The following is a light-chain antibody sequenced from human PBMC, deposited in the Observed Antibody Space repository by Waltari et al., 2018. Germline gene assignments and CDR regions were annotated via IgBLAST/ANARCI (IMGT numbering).Light chain of an antibody. CDR1: QSISSW. Sequence: DIQMTQSPATQSASVGDRVTLTCRASQSISSWLAWYQQKPGKAPKLLIDKASSLESGVPSSFSGSGSGTEFTLTISSLQPDDFATYYCQQYNSYSRTFGQGTKLEIK. V-gene: IGKV1-5*03. CDR2: KAS. J-gene: IGKJ2*01. CDR3: QQYNSYSRT.